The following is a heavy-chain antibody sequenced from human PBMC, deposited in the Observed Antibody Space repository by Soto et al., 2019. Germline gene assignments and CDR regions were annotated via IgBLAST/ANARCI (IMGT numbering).Heavy chain of an antibody. V-gene: IGHV4-61*01. CDR1: GDSVSSGNYY. D-gene: IGHD4-17*01. J-gene: IGHJ4*02. CDR3: ARETVTTFHFDY. Sequence: QVQLQESGPGLVKPSETLSLTCTVSGDSVSSGNYYWSWIRQPPGKGLEWIGNIYYSGTTNYNPSLKSRVTISADASKNQFSLELSSVTAADTAVYYCARETVTTFHFDYWGQGTLVTVSS. CDR2: IYYSGTT.